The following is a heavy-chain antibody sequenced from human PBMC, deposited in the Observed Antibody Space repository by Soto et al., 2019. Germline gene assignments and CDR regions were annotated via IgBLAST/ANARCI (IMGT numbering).Heavy chain of an antibody. Sequence: SETLSLTCTVSGGSISSYYWSWIRQPPGKGLEWIGYIYYSGSTNYNPSLKSRVTISVDTSKNQFSLKLSSVTAADTAVYYCARGIYYYGSGSSPYYFDYWGQGTLVTVSS. D-gene: IGHD3-10*01. J-gene: IGHJ4*02. V-gene: IGHV4-59*01. CDR3: ARGIYYYGSGSSPYYFDY. CDR2: IYYSGST. CDR1: GGSISSYY.